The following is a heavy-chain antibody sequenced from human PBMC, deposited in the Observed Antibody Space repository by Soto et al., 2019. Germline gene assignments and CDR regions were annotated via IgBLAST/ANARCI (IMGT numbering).Heavy chain of an antibody. Sequence: GSLRLSCAASGFTFDDYAMHWVRQAPGKGLEWVSLISWDGGSTYYADSVKGRFTISRDNSKNSLYLQMNSLRAEDTALYYCAKDSKYSSSSNYYYYGMDVWGQGTTVTVSS. CDR3: AKDSKYSSSSNYYYYGMDV. J-gene: IGHJ6*02. V-gene: IGHV3-43D*04. D-gene: IGHD6-6*01. CDR2: ISWDGGST. CDR1: GFTFDDYA.